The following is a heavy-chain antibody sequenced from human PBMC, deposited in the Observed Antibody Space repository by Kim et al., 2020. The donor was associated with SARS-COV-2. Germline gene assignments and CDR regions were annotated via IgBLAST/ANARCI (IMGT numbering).Heavy chain of an antibody. CDR1: GFTFSSYG. V-gene: IGHV3-33*05. Sequence: GGSLRLSCAASGFTFSSYGMHWVRQAPGKGLEWVAVISYDGSNKYYADSVKGRFTISRDNSKNTLYLQMNSLRAEDTAVYYCARDLYYYDSSGYKDYWGQGTLVTVSS. J-gene: IGHJ4*02. CDR3: ARDLYYYDSSGYKDY. CDR2: ISYDGSNK. D-gene: IGHD3-22*01.